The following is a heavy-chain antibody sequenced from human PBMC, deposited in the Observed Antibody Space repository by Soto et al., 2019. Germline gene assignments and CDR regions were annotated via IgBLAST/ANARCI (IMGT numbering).Heavy chain of an antibody. Sequence: GGSLRLSCAASGFTFTSYAMSWVRQAPGKGLEWVAAISGSGGSTYHADSVKGRFTISRDNSKNTLYLQMNSLRAEDTAVYYCAKSWSRSLLGYWGVWGKGTTVTVSS. J-gene: IGHJ6*04. CDR1: GFTFTSYA. CDR3: AKSWSRSLLGYWGV. CDR2: ISGSGGST. D-gene: IGHD2-15*01. V-gene: IGHV3-23*01.